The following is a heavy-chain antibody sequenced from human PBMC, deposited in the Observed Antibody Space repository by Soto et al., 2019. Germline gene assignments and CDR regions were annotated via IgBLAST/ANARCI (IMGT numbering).Heavy chain of an antibody. CDR1: GYTFTGYY. J-gene: IGHJ3*02. V-gene: IGHV1-2*04. CDR3: AREKAVAGTSYAFDI. Sequence: QVQLVQSVAEVKKPGASVKVSCKASGYTFTGYYMHWVRQAPGQGLEWMGWINPNSGGTNYAQKFQGWVTMARDTSISTAYMELSRLRSDDTAVYYCAREKAVAGTSYAFDIWGQGTMVTVSS. CDR2: INPNSGGT. D-gene: IGHD6-19*01.